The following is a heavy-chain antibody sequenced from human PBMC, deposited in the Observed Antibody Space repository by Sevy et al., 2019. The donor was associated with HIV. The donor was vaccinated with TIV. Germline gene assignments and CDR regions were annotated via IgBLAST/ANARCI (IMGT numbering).Heavy chain of an antibody. CDR1: GFTFSRYS. J-gene: IGHJ4*02. Sequence: GGSLRLSCAASGFTFSRYSMNWVRQAPGKGLEWVSSISGSSNYIYYAESLKGRFIISRDNAKNTLYLQMNSLRADDTAVYYCATGPPDGSYDYFDYWGQGTLVTDSS. CDR3: ATGPPDGSYDYFDY. V-gene: IGHV3-21*06. D-gene: IGHD1-26*01. CDR2: ISGSSNYI.